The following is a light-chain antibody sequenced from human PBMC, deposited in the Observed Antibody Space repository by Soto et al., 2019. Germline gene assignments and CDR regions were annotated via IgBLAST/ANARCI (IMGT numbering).Light chain of an antibody. V-gene: IGKV3-20*01. CDR1: QSVSNNY. J-gene: IGKJ3*01. CDR3: QQYDSSPFT. Sequence: EIVLTQSPGTLSLSPGERATLSCRASQSVSNNYLAWFQQKPGQAPRVLIYGVSSRATGIPDRFSGSGSGTDFTLTISRLEPEDFAVYYCQQYDSSPFTFGPGTKVDIK. CDR2: GVS.